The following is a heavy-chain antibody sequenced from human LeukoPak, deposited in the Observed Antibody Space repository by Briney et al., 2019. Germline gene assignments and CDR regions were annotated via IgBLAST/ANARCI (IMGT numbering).Heavy chain of an antibody. CDR3: ARDVIAVVGSFDY. D-gene: IGHD6-13*01. CDR1: GGSISGSSYY. Sequence: SETLSLTCTVSGGSISGSSYYWGWIRQPPGKGLEWIGSIHYGGTTYYNPSLRSRVTISVDTSKNQFSLKLSSVTAADTAVYYCARDVIAVVGSFDYWGQGTLVTVSS. V-gene: IGHV4-39*07. CDR2: IHYGGTT. J-gene: IGHJ4*02.